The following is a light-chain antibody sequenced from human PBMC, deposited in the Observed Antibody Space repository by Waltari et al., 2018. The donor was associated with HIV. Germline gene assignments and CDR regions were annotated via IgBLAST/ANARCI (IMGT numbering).Light chain of an antibody. J-gene: IGKJ5*01. CDR1: QHIKTF. CDR3: QQTYSVSIT. CDR2: GVS. V-gene: IGKV1-39*01. Sequence: IQLTQSPSSLSASLGDKFTITCRASQHIKTFLNWYQVRPGKAPRVLVYGVSSLPTGVPSRFTGDGSDSDFTLTINNLQPEDFASYFCQQTYSVSITFGPGTRLEI.